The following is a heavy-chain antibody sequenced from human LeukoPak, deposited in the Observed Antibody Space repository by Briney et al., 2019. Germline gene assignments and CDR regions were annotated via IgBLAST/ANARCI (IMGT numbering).Heavy chain of an antibody. D-gene: IGHD3-22*01. CDR2: ISGSGGTT. V-gene: IGHV3-23*01. J-gene: IGHJ4*02. CDR1: GFTFSSYA. Sequence: GGSLRLSCAGSGFTFSSYAMSWVRQAPGKGLEWVSAISGSGGTTYYADSVKGRFTISRDNSKNTLYLQMNSLRAEDTAVYYCAKDTSGSYFTGDYWGQGTLVTLSS. CDR3: AKDTSGSYFTGDY.